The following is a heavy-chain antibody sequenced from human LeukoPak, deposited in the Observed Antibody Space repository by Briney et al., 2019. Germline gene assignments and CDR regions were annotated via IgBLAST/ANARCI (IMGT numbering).Heavy chain of an antibody. CDR3: AREEVVAATRSYYYGMDV. V-gene: IGHV3-21*01. J-gene: IGHJ6*02. Sequence: GGSLRLSCTTSGFTFGDFGLNWVRQAPGKGLEWVSSISSSSSYIYYADSVKGRFTISRDNAKNSLYLQMNSLRAEDTAVYYCAREEVVAATRSYYYGMDVWGQGTTVTVSS. CDR2: ISSSSSYI. D-gene: IGHD2-15*01. CDR1: GFTFGDFG.